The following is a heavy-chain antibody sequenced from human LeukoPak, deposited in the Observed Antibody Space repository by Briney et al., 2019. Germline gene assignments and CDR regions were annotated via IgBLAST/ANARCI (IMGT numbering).Heavy chain of an antibody. D-gene: IGHD3-22*01. CDR1: GFTFSSYA. Sequence: GSLRLSCAASGFTFSSYAMHWVRQAPGKGLEWVAVISYDGSNKYYADSVKGRFTISRDNSKNTLYLQMNSLRAEDTAVYYCARDSSPAMIVVVTIDYWGQGTLVTVSS. CDR2: ISYDGSNK. CDR3: ARDSSPAMIVVVTIDY. J-gene: IGHJ4*02. V-gene: IGHV3-30-3*01.